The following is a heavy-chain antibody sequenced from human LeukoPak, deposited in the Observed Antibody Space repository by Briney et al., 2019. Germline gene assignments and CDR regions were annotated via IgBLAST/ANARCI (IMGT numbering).Heavy chain of an antibody. J-gene: IGHJ4*02. V-gene: IGHV4-30-4*02. CDR2: IYYSGST. CDR3: ARDGATGEFDY. D-gene: IGHD7-27*01. Sequence: SETLSLTCTVSGGSISSGDYYWSWIRQPPGKGLEWIGYIYYSGSTYYNPSLKSRVTISVDTSKNQFSLKLSSVTAADTAVYYCARDGATGEFDYWGQGTLVTVSS. CDR1: GGSISSGDYY.